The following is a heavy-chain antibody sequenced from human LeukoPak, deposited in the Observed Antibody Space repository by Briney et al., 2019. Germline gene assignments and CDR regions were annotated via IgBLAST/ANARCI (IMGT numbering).Heavy chain of an antibody. CDR2: INHSGST. J-gene: IGHJ6*03. CDR1: GGSFSGYY. Sequence: SETLSLTCAVYGGSFSGYYWSWIRQPPGKGLEWIGEINHSGSTNYNPSLKSRVTISVDTSKNQFSLKLSSVTAADTAVYYCARARRGNCSGGSCYGYYYYYMDVWGKGTTVTVSS. D-gene: IGHD2-15*01. V-gene: IGHV4-34*01. CDR3: ARARRGNCSGGSCYGYYYYYMDV.